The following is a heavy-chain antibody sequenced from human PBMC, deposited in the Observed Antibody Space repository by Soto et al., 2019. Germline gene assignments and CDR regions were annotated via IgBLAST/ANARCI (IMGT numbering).Heavy chain of an antibody. CDR1: GFTFSSYS. D-gene: IGHD3-3*01. CDR2: ISSASGYI. Sequence: PGGSLRLSCAASGFTFSSYSMNWVRQAPGKGLEWVSSISSASGYIFYADSVKGRFTISRDNAKNSLSLQMNSLRVEDTAVYYCAKESDARATIFGVLTNHLDQWGQGTQVTVSS. J-gene: IGHJ4*02. CDR3: AKESDARATIFGVLTNHLDQ. V-gene: IGHV3-21*01.